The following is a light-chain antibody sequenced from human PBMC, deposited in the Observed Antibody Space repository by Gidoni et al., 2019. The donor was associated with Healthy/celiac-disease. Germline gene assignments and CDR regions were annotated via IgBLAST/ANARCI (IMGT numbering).Light chain of an antibody. V-gene: IGKV3-20*01. CDR1: QSVSSSY. CDR3: QQYGGT. J-gene: IGKJ1*01. Sequence: ELVLTQSPGPLSLSPGERATLSCRPSQSVSSSYLAWYQQKPGQAPRLLIYGASSRATGIPDRFSGSGSGTDFTLTISRLEPEDFAVYYCQQYGGTFGQGTKVEIK. CDR2: GAS.